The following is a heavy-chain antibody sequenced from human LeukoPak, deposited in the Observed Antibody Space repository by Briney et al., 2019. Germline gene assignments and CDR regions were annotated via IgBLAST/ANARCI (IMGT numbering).Heavy chain of an antibody. D-gene: IGHD3-16*02. CDR3: ARDLSSYDYVWGSYRGSGAFDT. V-gene: IGHV1-69*13. Sequence: SVKISCKASGGTFSSYAISWVRQAPGQGLEWMGGIIPIFGTANYAQKFQGRVTITADESTSTAYMELSSLRSEDTAVYYCARDLSSYDYVWGSYRGSGAFDTWGQGTMVTVSS. CDR1: GGTFSSYA. J-gene: IGHJ3*02. CDR2: IIPIFGTA.